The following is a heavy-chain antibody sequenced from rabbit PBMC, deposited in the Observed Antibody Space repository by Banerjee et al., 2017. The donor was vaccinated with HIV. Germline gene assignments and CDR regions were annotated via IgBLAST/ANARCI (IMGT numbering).Heavy chain of an antibody. Sequence: QSLEESGGDLVKPGASLTLTCTASGFSFSGSHYMCWVRQAPGKGLEWIACIYAGGSGTTYYASWAKGRFTSSKTSSTTVTLQTTSLTAADTATYFCARDTGTSFSSDGMDLWGQGTLVTVS. CDR1: GFSFSGSHY. CDR2: IYAGGSGTT. J-gene: IGHJ3*01. D-gene: IGHD8-1*01. V-gene: IGHV1S40*01. CDR3: ARDTGTSFSSDGMDL.